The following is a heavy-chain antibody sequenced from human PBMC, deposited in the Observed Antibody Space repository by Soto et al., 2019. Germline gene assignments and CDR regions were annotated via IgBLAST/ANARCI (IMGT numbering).Heavy chain of an antibody. D-gene: IGHD2-2*01. V-gene: IGHV1-18*01. CDR3: ARDGLVVVPAASRHYYGMDV. CDR2: ISAYNGNT. CDR1: GYTFTSYG. J-gene: IGHJ6*02. Sequence: QVQLVQSGAEVKKPGASVKVSCKASGYTFTSYGISWVRQAPGQGLEWMGWISAYNGNTNYAQKLQGRVTMTTDTSTSTAYRELRSLRSDDTAVYYCARDGLVVVPAASRHYYGMDVWGQGTTVTVSS.